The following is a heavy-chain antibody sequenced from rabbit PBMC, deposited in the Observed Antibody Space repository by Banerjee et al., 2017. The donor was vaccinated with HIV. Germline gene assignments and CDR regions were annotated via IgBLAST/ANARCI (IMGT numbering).Heavy chain of an antibody. D-gene: IGHD4-2*01. Sequence: QEQLEESGGDLVKPGRSLTLTCTASGFSFSDKYVMCWVRQAPGKGLEWIGCINTSSGNTVYASWAKGRFTISKTSSTTVTLQMTSLTAADTATYFCARSYAGKAMTSLNLWGQGTLVTVS. CDR1: GFSFSDKYV. J-gene: IGHJ4*01. CDR3: ARSYAGKAMTSLNL. V-gene: IGHV1S45*01. CDR2: INTSSGNT.